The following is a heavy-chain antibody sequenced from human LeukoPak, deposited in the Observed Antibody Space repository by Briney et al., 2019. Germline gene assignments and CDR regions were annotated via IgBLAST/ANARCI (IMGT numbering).Heavy chain of an antibody. D-gene: IGHD3-3*01. CDR2: INHSGST. CDR1: GGSISSSSYY. V-gene: IGHV4-39*07. Sequence: SETLSLTCTVSGGSISSSSYYWGWIRQPPGKGLEWIGEINHSGSTNYNPSLKSRVTISVDTSKNQFSLKLSSVTAADTAVYYCARGPRYVLRFLEWLPLDYWGQGTLVTVSS. CDR3: ARGPRYVLRFLEWLPLDY. J-gene: IGHJ4*02.